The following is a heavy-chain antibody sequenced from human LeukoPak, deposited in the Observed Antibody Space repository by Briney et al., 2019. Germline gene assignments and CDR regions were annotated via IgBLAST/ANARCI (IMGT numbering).Heavy chain of an antibody. CDR2: INHSGST. Sequence: SETLSLTCAVYGGSFSGYYWSWIRQPPGKGLEWIGEINHSGSTNYNPSLKSRVTISVDTSKNQFSLKLSSVTAADTAVYYCARPTTTGDDHWGQGTLVTVSS. J-gene: IGHJ4*02. D-gene: IGHD4-11*01. V-gene: IGHV4-34*01. CDR1: GGSFSGYY. CDR3: ARPTTTGDDH.